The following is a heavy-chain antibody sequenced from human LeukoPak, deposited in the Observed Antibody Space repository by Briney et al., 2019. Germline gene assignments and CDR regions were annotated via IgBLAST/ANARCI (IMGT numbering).Heavy chain of an antibody. CDR1: GFTFSSYG. D-gene: IGHD3-9*01. CDR2: IWYDGSNK. V-gene: IGHV3-33*01. J-gene: IGHJ6*02. CDR3: ASSALRYFDWFPNYYYYGMDV. Sequence: GGSLRLSCAASGFTFSSYGMHWVRQAPGKGLEWVAVIWYDGSNKYYADSVKGRFTISRDNSKNTLYLQMNSLRAEDTAVYYCASSALRYFDWFPNYYYYGMDVWGQGTTVTVSS.